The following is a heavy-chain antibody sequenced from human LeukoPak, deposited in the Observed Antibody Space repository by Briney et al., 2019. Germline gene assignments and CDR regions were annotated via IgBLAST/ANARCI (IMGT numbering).Heavy chain of an antibody. D-gene: IGHD3-10*01. V-gene: IGHV3-21*01. CDR1: GFTFSNYN. CDR3: TTGDRERYGSGSYPY. Sequence: PGGSLRLSCAASGFTFSNYNINWVRQAPGKGLEWVSSISSGSTYIYYADSVRGRFTISRDNAKDSLFLQMNSLRAEDTAVYYCTTGDRERYGSGSYPYWGQGTLVTVSS. J-gene: IGHJ4*02. CDR2: ISSGSTYI.